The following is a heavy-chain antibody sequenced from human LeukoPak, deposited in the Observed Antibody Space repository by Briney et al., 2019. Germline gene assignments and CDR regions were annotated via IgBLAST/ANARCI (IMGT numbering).Heavy chain of an antibody. V-gene: IGHV1-3*02. CDR1: GYTFTTYA. D-gene: IGHD3-3*01. CDR3: ARGLRFLEWGAFDI. Sequence: ASVKVSCKASGYTFTTYAMHWVRQAPGQRLEWMGWSNAGNGNTKYSQEFQGRVTITRDTSASTAYMELSSLRSEDTAVYYCARGLRFLEWGAFDIWGQGTMVTVSS. J-gene: IGHJ3*02. CDR2: SNAGNGNT.